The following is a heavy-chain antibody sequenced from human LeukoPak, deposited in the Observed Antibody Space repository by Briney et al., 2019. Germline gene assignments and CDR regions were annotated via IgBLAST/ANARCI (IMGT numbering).Heavy chain of an antibody. CDR3: ARGGTYSYDASHI. Sequence: GGSLRLSCAASGFSINNYWMHWVRQAPGKRLVWVSGISGAGSTTYYADSVKGRFTISRDNAKNTLYLQMNSLRAEDTAVYYCARGGTYSYDASHIWGQGTMVTVSS. CDR1: GFSINNYW. D-gene: IGHD1-26*01. J-gene: IGHJ3*02. V-gene: IGHV3-74*01. CDR2: ISGAGSTT.